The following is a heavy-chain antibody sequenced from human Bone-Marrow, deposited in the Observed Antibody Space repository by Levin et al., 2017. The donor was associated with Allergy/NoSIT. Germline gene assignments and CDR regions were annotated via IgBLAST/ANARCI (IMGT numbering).Heavy chain of an antibody. D-gene: IGHD3/OR15-3a*01. Sequence: GGSLRLSCAASGFTFSAHFMDWVRQAPGKGLEWVGRIRKKGDGYSTEYAASVRGRFTISRDDSEKSLFVQLNSLKTEDTAVYYCVRANTDFYYDYWGQGTQVTVSS. J-gene: IGHJ4*02. CDR2: IRKKGDGYST. CDR3: VRANTDFYYDY. V-gene: IGHV3-72*01. CDR1: GFTFSAHF.